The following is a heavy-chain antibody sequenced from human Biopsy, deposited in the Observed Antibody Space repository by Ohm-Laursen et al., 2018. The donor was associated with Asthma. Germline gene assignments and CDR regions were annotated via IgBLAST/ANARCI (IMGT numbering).Heavy chain of an antibody. D-gene: IGHD6-19*01. CDR1: GGTFSNFA. V-gene: IGHV1-69*13. CDR3: ARCQVGYSSGWSLLLKKIYYSGMDV. J-gene: IGHJ6*02. Sequence: SVKVSCKAPGGTFSNFAISWVRQAPGQGLEWLGGIMTVFGTTKYAKKFQGRVTITADESTSTAYMEVTSLRSEDTAIYYCARCQVGYSSGWSLLLKKIYYSGMDVWGQGTAVTVSS. CDR2: IMTVFGTT.